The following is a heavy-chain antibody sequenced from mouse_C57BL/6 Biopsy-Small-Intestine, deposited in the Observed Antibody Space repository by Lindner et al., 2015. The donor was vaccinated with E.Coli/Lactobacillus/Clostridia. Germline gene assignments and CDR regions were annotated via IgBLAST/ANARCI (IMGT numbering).Heavy chain of an antibody. CDR2: IDPANGNT. J-gene: IGHJ4*01. D-gene: IGHD2-4*01. Sequence: TASGFNIKDDYIHWVKQRPEQGLEWIGRIDPANGNTKYDPKFQDKATMTADTSSNTAYLQLSSLTSEDTAVYYCGSDDSYAMDYWGQGTSVTVSS. V-gene: IGHV14-3*02. CDR3: GSDDSYAMDY. CDR1: GFNIKDDY.